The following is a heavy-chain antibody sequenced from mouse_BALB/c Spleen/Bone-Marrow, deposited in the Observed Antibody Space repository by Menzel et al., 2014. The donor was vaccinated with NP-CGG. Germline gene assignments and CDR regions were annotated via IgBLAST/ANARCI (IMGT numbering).Heavy chain of an antibody. CDR3: ARPNYYGNLFV. Sequence: EVKLVESGGGLVQPGGSLKLSCAASGFDFSRYWMSWVRQAPGKGLEWIGEINPESSTINYTPSLKDKFIISRDSAKNTLYLQMSKVRSEDTALYYCARPNYYGNLFVWGAGTTVTVSP. V-gene: IGHV4-1*02. J-gene: IGHJ1*01. CDR2: INPESSTI. D-gene: IGHD1-1*01. CDR1: GFDFSRYW.